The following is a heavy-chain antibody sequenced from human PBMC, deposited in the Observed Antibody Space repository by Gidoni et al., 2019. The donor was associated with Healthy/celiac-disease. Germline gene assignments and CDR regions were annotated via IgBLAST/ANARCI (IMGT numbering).Heavy chain of an antibody. CDR3: ARGLKHDYYDSSGYYPNESDY. Sequence: QVQLQQWGAGMVKPSETLSLTCAVYGGSFRGSYWSWIRQPPGKGLEWIGEINHSGSTNYNPSLKSRVTISVDTSKHQFSLKLSFVTAADTAVYYCARGLKHDYYDSSGYYPNESDYWGQGTLVTVSS. CDR2: INHSGST. J-gene: IGHJ4*02. D-gene: IGHD3-22*01. V-gene: IGHV4-34*01. CDR1: GGSFRGSY.